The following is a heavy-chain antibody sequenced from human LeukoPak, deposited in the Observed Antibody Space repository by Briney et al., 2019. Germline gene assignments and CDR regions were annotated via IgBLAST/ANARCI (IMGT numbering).Heavy chain of an antibody. D-gene: IGHD6-19*01. CDR1: GFTFDDYA. Sequence: GRSLRLSCAASGFTFDDYAMHWVRQAPGKGLEWVSGISWNSGSIGYADSVKGRFTTSRDNAKNSLYLQMNSLRPEDTALYYCAKAPSGWTFDYWGQGTLVTVSS. V-gene: IGHV3-9*01. CDR2: ISWNSGSI. J-gene: IGHJ4*02. CDR3: AKAPSGWTFDY.